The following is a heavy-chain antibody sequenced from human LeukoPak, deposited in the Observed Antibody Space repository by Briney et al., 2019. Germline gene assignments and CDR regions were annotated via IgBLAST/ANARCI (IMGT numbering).Heavy chain of an antibody. V-gene: IGHV3-48*02. CDR2: IKSSSTTI. CDR1: GFTFSTYS. D-gene: IGHD2-2*02. CDR3: ARDQYCSSASCYNGDLGIDY. J-gene: IGHJ4*02. Sequence: GGSLRLSCAASGFTFSTYSMNWVRQAPGKGLEWVSYIKSSSTTIYYADSVQGRFTISRDNAKNSLYLQMNSLRDEDTAVYYCARDQYCSSASCYNGDLGIDYWGQGTLVTVSS.